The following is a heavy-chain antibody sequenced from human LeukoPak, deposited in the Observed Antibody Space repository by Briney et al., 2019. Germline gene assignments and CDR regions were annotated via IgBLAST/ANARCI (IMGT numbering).Heavy chain of an antibody. V-gene: IGHV4-39*07. CDR2: IYHSGST. CDR1: GGSISSSSYY. D-gene: IGHD4-11*01. Sequence: PSETLSLTRTVSGGSISSSSYYWGWIRQPPGKGLEWIGSIYHSGSTYYNPSLKSRVTISVDTSKNQFSLKLSSVTAADTAVYYCARRYSNSYFDYWGQGTLVTVSS. J-gene: IGHJ4*02. CDR3: ARRYSNSYFDY.